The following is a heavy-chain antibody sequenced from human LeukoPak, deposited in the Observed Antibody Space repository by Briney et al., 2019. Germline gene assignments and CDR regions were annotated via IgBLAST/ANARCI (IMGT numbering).Heavy chain of an antibody. CDR2: IDPSDSYT. CDR3: ARHDSPYDFCMDV. D-gene: IGHD3-3*01. J-gene: IGHJ6*02. V-gene: IGHV5-10-1*01. CDR1: GYSFTSYW. Sequence: GESLKISCKGSGYSFTSYWISWVRQMPGKGLEWMGRIDPSDSYTNYSPSFQGHVTISADKSISTAYLQWSSLNASDTAMYYCARHDSPYDFCMDVWGQGTTVTVSS.